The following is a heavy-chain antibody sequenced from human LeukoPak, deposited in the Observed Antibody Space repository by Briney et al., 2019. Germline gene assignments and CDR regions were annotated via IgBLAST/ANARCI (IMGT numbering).Heavy chain of an antibody. CDR2: INPNSGDT. V-gene: IGHV1-2*02. CDR1: GYTFTGYY. CDR3: ARGDVAPGY. J-gene: IGHJ4*02. Sequence: ASVKVSCKASGYTFTGYYIHWVRQAPGQGLEWMGRINPNSGDTNYAQKFQGKVTMTRDTSISTVYMDPRSLRSDDTAVYYCARGDVAPGYWGQGTLVTVSS. D-gene: IGHD5-24*01.